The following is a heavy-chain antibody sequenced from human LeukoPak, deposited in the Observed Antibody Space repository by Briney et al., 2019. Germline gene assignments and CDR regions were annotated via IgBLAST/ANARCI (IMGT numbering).Heavy chain of an antibody. J-gene: IGHJ3*02. CDR2: IYTSGST. V-gene: IGHV4-4*07. CDR3: ARDHLYCSGGSCYSLRGAFDI. CDR1: GGSFSGYY. Sequence: SETLSLTCAVYGGSFSGYYWSWIRQPAGKGLEWIGRIYTSGSTNYNPSLKSRVTISVDTSKNQFSLKLSSVTAADTAVYYCARDHLYCSGGSCYSLRGAFDIWGQGTMVTVSS. D-gene: IGHD2-15*01.